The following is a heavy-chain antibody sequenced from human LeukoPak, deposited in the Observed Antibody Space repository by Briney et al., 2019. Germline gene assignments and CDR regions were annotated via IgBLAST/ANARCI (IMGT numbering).Heavy chain of an antibody. V-gene: IGHV4-59*01. CDR2: INYSGRT. CDR1: GGSISSYY. J-gene: IGHJ3*02. Sequence: PSETLSLTCTVSGGSISSYYWSWIRQPPGKGLEWIGYINYSGRTNYNPSLKSRVTISVDTSKNQFSLKRSSVTAADTAVYYCARRFIADAFDIWGQGTMVTVSS. CDR3: ARRFIADAFDI. D-gene: IGHD3-16*01.